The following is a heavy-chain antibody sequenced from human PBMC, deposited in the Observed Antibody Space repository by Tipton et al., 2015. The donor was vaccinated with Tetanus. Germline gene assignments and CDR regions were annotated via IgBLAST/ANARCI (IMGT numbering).Heavy chain of an antibody. D-gene: IGHD7-27*01. CDR2: IYYSGST. Sequence: TLSLTCTVSGGSISSGGYYWSWIRQPPGKGLEWIGYIYYSGSTNYNPSLRSRVTISVDTSKNQFSLKLSSVTAADTAVYYCARIRQVGKPGPFFDYWGQGTLVTVSS. CDR3: ARIRQVGKPGPFFDY. CDR1: GGSISSGGYY. V-gene: IGHV4-61*08. J-gene: IGHJ4*02.